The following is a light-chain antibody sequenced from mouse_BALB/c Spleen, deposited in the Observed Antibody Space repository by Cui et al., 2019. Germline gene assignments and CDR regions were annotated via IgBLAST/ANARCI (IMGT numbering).Light chain of an antibody. CDR1: SSVSSSY. CDR3: HQYHRSPFT. V-gene: IGKV4-74*01. CDR2: STS. Sequence: QIVLPQSPAIMSALLGERVTITCTASSSVSSSYLHWDQQKPGSSPKLWIYSTSNLASGVPARFSGSGSGTSYSLTISSMEAEDAATYYCHQYHRSPFTFGSGTKLEIK. J-gene: IGKJ4*01.